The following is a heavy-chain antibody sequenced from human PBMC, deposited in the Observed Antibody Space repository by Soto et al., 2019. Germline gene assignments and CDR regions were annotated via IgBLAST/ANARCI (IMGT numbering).Heavy chain of an antibody. V-gene: IGHV3-21*01. J-gene: IGHJ4*02. CDR2: ISSRSSYI. CDR3: ARDNVPSDYFDY. Sequence: PGGSLRLSCAASGFTFSNYNMNWVRQAPGKGLEWVSSISSRSSYIYYADSVKGRFTISRDNSKNSLYLQMNSLRAEDTAVYYCARDNVPSDYFDYWGQGTLVTVSS. CDR1: GFTFSNYN. D-gene: IGHD2-8*01.